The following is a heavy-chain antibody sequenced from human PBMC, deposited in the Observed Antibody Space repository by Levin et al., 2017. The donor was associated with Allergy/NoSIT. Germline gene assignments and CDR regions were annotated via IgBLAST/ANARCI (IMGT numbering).Heavy chain of an antibody. CDR2: IYYSGST. CDR3: ARLLRGGNSGYAFDI. J-gene: IGHJ3*02. V-gene: IGHV4-59*01. Sequence: SQTLSLTCTVSGGSISSYYWSWIRQPPGKGLEWIGNIYYSGSTNYNPSLKSRVTISVDTSKNQFSLKLSSVTAADTAVYYCARLLRGGNSGYAFDIWGPGTMVTVSS. D-gene: IGHD4-23*01. CDR1: GGSISSYY.